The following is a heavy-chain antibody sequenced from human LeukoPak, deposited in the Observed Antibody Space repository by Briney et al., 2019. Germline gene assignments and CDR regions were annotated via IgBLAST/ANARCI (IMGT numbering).Heavy chain of an antibody. CDR3: AREGREVCSSTSCYFLYYYGMDV. Sequence: GGSLRLSCTASGFTFSSSGMNWVRQAPGKGLEWVSVIYSGGSTYYADSVKGRFTISRDNSKNTLYLQMNSLRAEDTAVYYCAREGREVCSSTSCYFLYYYGMDVWGQGTTVTVSS. CDR2: IYSGGST. V-gene: IGHV3-66*01. CDR1: GFTFSSSG. D-gene: IGHD2-2*01. J-gene: IGHJ6*02.